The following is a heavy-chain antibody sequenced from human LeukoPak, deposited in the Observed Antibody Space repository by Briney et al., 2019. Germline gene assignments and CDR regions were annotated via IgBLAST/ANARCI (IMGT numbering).Heavy chain of an antibody. CDR1: GFTFSGSC. CDR2: VKQDGSEK. V-gene: IGHV3-7*01. J-gene: IGHJ4*02. CDR3: ARLLHYYDSSGYSYVGSPDY. Sequence: GGSLRLSCAASGFTFSGSCMNWVRQAPGKGLEWVAHVKQDGSEKYYVDSVKGRFTISRDNAKISLYLQMNSLRAEDTAVYYCARLLHYYDSSGYSYVGSPDYWGQGTLLTVSS. D-gene: IGHD3-22*01.